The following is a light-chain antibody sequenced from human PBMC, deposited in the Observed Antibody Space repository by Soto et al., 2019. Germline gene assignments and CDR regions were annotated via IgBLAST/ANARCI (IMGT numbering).Light chain of an antibody. CDR1: SSNIGNNY. CDR2: RND. J-gene: IGLJ2*01. V-gene: IGLV1-47*01. Sequence: QSVLTQSPSASGTPGQKVTISCSGSSSNIGNNYVYWYQKVPGTAPTLVISRNDQRPSGVPDRFSGSKSGASASLVISGLRSEDEADYFCAAWDDSLSGLVFGGMTQLTVL. CDR3: AAWDDSLSGLV.